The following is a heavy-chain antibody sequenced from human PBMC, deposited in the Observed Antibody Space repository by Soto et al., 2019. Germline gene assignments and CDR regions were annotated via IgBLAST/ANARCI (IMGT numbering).Heavy chain of an antibody. D-gene: IGHD3-10*01. J-gene: IGHJ6*02. V-gene: IGHV4-39*02. CDR1: GGSISSSSYY. CDR2: IYYSGST. CDR3: AKDQELRNFNYYYGMDV. Sequence: SETLSLACTVSGGSISSSSYYWGWIRQPPGKGLEWIGSIYYSGSTYYNPSLKSRVTISVDTSKNQFSLKLSSVTAADTAVYYCAKDQELRNFNYYYGMDVWGQGTTVTVSS.